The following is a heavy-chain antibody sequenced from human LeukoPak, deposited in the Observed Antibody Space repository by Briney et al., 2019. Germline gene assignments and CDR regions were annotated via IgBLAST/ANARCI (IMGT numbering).Heavy chain of an antibody. D-gene: IGHD1-14*01. Sequence: ASVKVSCKASGYTFTSYCMHWVRQAPGQGLEWMGIINPSGGSTSYAQKFQGRVTMTRDTSTSTVYMELSSLRSEDTAVYYCARITSLEGFDYWGQGTLVTVSS. V-gene: IGHV1-46*01. J-gene: IGHJ4*02. CDR3: ARITSLEGFDY. CDR1: GYTFTSYC. CDR2: INPSGGST.